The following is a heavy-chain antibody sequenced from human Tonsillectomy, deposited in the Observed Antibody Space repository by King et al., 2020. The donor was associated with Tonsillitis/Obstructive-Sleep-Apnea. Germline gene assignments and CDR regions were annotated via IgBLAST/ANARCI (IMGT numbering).Heavy chain of an antibody. D-gene: IGHD1-14*01. J-gene: IGHJ4*02. Sequence: QLQESGPGLVKPSETLSLPCTVSGGSISSRTYYWGWVLQPPGKGLQWIGRIYYCGRTYYNPSPKSRVTISVETSKKPFSLNLSSVTAADTAVYYCARRQTRKPFDYWGQGTLVTVFS. V-gene: IGHV4-39*01. CDR1: GGSISSRTYY. CDR3: ARRQTRKPFDY. CDR2: IYYCGRT.